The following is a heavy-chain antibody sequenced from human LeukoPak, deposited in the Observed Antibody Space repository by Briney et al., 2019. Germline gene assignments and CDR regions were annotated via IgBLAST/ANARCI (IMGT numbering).Heavy chain of an antibody. CDR1: GGSISSYY. D-gene: IGHD6-19*01. Sequence: PSETLSLTCTVSGGSISSYYWSWIRQPPGKGLEWIGYIYYSGSTNYNPSLKSRVTISVDTSKNQFSLKLSSVTAADTAVYYCAAQAENIAVAGTNDAFDIWGQGTMVTVSS. J-gene: IGHJ3*02. CDR2: IYYSGST. V-gene: IGHV4-59*12. CDR3: AAQAENIAVAGTNDAFDI.